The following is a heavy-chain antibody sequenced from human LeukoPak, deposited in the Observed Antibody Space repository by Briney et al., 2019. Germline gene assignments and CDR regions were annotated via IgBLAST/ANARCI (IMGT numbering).Heavy chain of an antibody. V-gene: IGHV4-61*02. Sequence: SQTLSLTCTVSGGSISSGSYYWSWIRQPAGKGLEWIGRIYTSGSTNYNPSLKSRVTISVDTSKNQFSLKLSSVTAADTAVYYYARSVVVVPAVSDAFDIWGQGTMVTVSS. J-gene: IGHJ3*02. D-gene: IGHD2-2*01. CDR2: IYTSGST. CDR1: GGSISSGSYY. CDR3: ARSVVVVPAVSDAFDI.